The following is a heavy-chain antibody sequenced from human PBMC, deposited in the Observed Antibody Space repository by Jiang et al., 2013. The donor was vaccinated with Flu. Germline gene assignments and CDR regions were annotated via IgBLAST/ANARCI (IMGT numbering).Heavy chain of an antibody. CDR1: SGSISSDF. V-gene: IGHV4-4*09. Sequence: SGSGLVKPSETLSLTCTVSSGSISSDFWNWIRRPPGKGLEWIGHIHATEGTNYNSSLKSRVSISLDTSKNQFSLRLTAVTAADTAVYYCAGGSGWLTTDWGQGTLVTVSS. D-gene: IGHD6-19*01. CDR2: IHATEGT. J-gene: IGHJ4*02. CDR3: AGGSGWLTTD.